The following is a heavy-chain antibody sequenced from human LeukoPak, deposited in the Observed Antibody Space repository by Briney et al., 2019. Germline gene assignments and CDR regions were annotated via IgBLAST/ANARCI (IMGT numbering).Heavy chain of an antibody. D-gene: IGHD5-12*01. CDR2: IKQDGSEK. CDR1: GFTFSSYW. V-gene: IGHV3-7*03. CDR3: ARVRGYSGYPDY. Sequence: TGGSLRLSCAASGFTFSSYWMSWVREAPGKGLEWVANIKQDGSEKYYVDSVKGRFTISRDNSKNTLYLQMNSLRAEDTAVYYCARVRGYSGYPDYWGQGTLVTVSS. J-gene: IGHJ4*02.